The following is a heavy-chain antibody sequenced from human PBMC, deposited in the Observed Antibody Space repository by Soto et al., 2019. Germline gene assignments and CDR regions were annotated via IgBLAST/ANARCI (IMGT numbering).Heavy chain of an antibody. J-gene: IGHJ4*02. D-gene: IGHD5-18*01. CDR3: ARDPGYSYGYNDY. V-gene: IGHV3-15*07. CDR1: GFTFNNAW. Sequence: GGSLRLSCAASGFTFNNAWMNWVRQAPGKGLEWVGRVKSKVDGGTTDYAAPVKGRFTISRDDSKTTLYLQMNSLETEDTAVYYCARDPGYSYGYNDYWGQGTLVTVSS. CDR2: VKSKVDGGTT.